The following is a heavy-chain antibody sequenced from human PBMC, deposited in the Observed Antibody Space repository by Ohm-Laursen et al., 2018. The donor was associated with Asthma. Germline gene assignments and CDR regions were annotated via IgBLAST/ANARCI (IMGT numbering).Heavy chain of an antibody. CDR2: IFGSTGS. D-gene: IGHD1/OR15-1a*01. Sequence: SLRLSCAASGFIVSTKFMIWVRQAPGKGLDWVSVIFGSTGSNYADSVKGRFTISRDNSKNTIDLQMNSLRAEDTAVYYCAISLTTPGAFDIWGQGTMITVSS. CDR3: AISLTTPGAFDI. J-gene: IGHJ3*02. V-gene: IGHV3-53*01. CDR1: GFIVSTKF.